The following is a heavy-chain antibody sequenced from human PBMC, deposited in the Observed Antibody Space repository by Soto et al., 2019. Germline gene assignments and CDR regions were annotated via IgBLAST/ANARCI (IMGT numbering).Heavy chain of an antibody. V-gene: IGHV3-33*01. CDR1: GFSLRTYG. D-gene: IGHD6-19*01. CDR3: ARDVVTAVAGSVNWFDP. Sequence: QVQLVESGGGVVQSGRSLTLSCAASGFSLRTYGIHWIRRAPGKGLEWVAFIRYDGTKKFYANSVKCRSTISKDNSNNILYLQMSGLRAEDSAVYYCARDVVTAVAGSVNWFDPWGQGTLVPVSS. CDR2: IRYDGTKK. J-gene: IGHJ5*02.